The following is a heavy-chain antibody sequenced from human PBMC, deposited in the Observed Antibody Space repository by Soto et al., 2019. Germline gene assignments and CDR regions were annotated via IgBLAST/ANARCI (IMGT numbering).Heavy chain of an antibody. D-gene: IGHD3-22*01. V-gene: IGHV3-23*01. CDR1: GFTFSSYA. CDR3: AKGVRSYYYYGMGV. CDR2: ISGSGGST. J-gene: IGHJ6*02. Sequence: EVQLLASGGDLVQPGGSLRLSCAASGFTFSSYAMTWVRQAPGKGLEWVSGISGSGGSTYYADSVKGRFTISRDNSMNTMYLQMNSLSAEDMAVYYCAKGVRSYYYYGMGVWGQGTTVTVS.